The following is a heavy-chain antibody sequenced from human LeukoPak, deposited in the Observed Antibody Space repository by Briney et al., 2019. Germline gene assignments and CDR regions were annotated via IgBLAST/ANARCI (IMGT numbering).Heavy chain of an antibody. Sequence: GGSLRLSCAASGFTFSDYYMSWIRQAPGKGLEWVSYISSSGSTIYYADSVKGRFTISRDNSKNTLYLQMNSLRAEDTAVYYCAKARHVIAVAGTGYYFDYWGQGTLVTVSS. J-gene: IGHJ4*02. V-gene: IGHV3-11*04. CDR2: ISSSGSTI. CDR3: AKARHVIAVAGTGYYFDY. D-gene: IGHD6-19*01. CDR1: GFTFSDYY.